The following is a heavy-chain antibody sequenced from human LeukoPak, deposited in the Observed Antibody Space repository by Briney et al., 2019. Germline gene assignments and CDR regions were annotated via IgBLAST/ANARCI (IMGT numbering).Heavy chain of an antibody. Sequence: ASVKVSCKASGYTFTSNYIHWVRQAPGQGLEWMGMIYPRDGSTSYAQKFQGRVTVTRNTSTSTVHMELSGLRSEDTAVYYCARDQEAFDYWGQGTLVTVSS. V-gene: IGHV1-46*01. CDR2: IYPRDGST. CDR3: ARDQEAFDY. J-gene: IGHJ4*02. CDR1: GYTFTSNY.